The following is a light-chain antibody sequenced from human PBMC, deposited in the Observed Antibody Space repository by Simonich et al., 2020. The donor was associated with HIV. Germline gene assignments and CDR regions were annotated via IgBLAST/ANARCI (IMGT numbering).Light chain of an antibody. CDR2: AAS. CDR3: QQYYSTPRT. V-gene: IGKV1-NL1*01. CDR1: QGISSY. J-gene: IGKJ1*01. Sequence: IQLTQSPSFLSASVGDRVTITCRASQGISSYLAWYQQKSGKAPKLLLYAASRLESGVPSRFSGSGSGTDYTLTISSLQPEDFATYYCQQYYSTPRTFGQGTKVEIK.